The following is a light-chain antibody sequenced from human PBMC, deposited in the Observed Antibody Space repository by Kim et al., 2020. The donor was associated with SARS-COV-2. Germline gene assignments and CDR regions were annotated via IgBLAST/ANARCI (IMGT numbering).Light chain of an antibody. CDR3: QSYDSSLSRMV. CDR2: GNN. Sequence: QEATLSCTRLSADTGAGYYVHLYHQLPGTAPKLLMFGNNVRPSGVPDRFSGAKSATSGSLAITGLQAEDEADDYCQSYDSSLSRMVFGGGTQLTVL. J-gene: IGLJ3*02. V-gene: IGLV1-40*01. CDR1: SADTGAGYY.